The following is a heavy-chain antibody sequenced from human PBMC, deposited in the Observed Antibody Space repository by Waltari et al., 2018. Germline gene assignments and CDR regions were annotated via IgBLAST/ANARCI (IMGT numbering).Heavy chain of an antibody. D-gene: IGHD4-17*01. CDR2: IYYSGSH. V-gene: IGHV4-30-4*01. Sequence: QVQLQESGPGLVKPSQTLSLTCTVSGGSISSGDYYWSWIRQPPGKGLEWIGYIYYSGSHSHNPSLKRRVTISVDTSKNQFSLKLSSVTAADTAVYYCARERSTVTTAWFDPWGQGTLVTVSS. CDR3: ARERSTVTTAWFDP. CDR1: GGSISSGDYY. J-gene: IGHJ5*02.